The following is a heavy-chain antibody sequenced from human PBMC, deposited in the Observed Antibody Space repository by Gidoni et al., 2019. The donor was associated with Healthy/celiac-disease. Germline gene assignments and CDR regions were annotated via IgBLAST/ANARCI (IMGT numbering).Heavy chain of an antibody. CDR1: GFTFSSYG. CDR2: ISYDGSNK. V-gene: IGHV3-30*18. D-gene: IGHD3-3*01. J-gene: IGHJ6*02. CDR3: AKDLWGYDFWSGYYTKYYYGMDV. Sequence: QVQLVESGGGVVQPGRSLRLSCAASGFTFSSYGMHWVRQAPGKGLEWVAVISYDGSNKYYADSVKGRFTISRDNSKNTLYLQMNSLRAEDTAVYYCAKDLWGYDFWSGYYTKYYYGMDVWGQGTTVTVSS.